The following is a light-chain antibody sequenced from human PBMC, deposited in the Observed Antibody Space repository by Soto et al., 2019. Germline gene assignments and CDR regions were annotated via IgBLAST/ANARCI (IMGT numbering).Light chain of an antibody. CDR3: QQSYGTPLT. CDR2: AAS. Sequence: DIQMTQSPSSLSASVGDRVTITCRASQSISNYLSWYQRKPGKAPKLLFYAASGLQSGVPSRFSGSGSGTDFTLTISSLQPEDFATYYCQQSYGTPLTFGGGTKVDIK. V-gene: IGKV1-39*01. CDR1: QSISNY. J-gene: IGKJ4*01.